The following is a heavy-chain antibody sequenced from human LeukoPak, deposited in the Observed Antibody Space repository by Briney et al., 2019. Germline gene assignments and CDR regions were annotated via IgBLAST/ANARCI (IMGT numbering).Heavy chain of an antibody. V-gene: IGHV4-59*01. CDR1: ADSISNYY. CDR2: IYSSGST. J-gene: IGHJ4*02. D-gene: IGHD6-19*01. CDR3: AAEFSNEQWLDWDY. Sequence: KASETLSLTCTVSADSISNYYWTWLRQPPGKGLEWIGYIYSSGSTNYNTSLKSRVTISMDTTKNQFSLKLSSVTAADTAVYYCAAEFSNEQWLDWDYWGQGTLVTVSS.